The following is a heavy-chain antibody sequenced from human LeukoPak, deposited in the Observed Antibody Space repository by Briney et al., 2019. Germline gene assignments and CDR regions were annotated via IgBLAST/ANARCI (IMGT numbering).Heavy chain of an antibody. CDR2: IKQDGSEK. J-gene: IGHJ4*02. CDR3: ARGTVSPF. CDR1: GFIFSKAW. V-gene: IGHV3-7*01. Sequence: PGGSLRLSCANSGFIFSKAWMSWVRQAPGKGLEWVANIKQDGSEKYYVDSVKGRFTISRDNAKNSLYLQMNSLRAEDTAVYYCARGTVSPFWGQGTLVTVSS.